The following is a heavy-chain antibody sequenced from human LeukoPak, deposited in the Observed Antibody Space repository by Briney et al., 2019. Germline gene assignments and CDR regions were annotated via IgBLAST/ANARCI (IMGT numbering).Heavy chain of an antibody. D-gene: IGHD5-12*01. CDR2: INPSGGST. J-gene: IGHJ5*02. CDR3: ARGDLSVATWPNWFDP. Sequence: GASVKVSCKASGYTFTSYYMHWVRQAPGQGLEWMGIINPSGGSTSYAQKFQGRVTMTRDTSISTAYMELSRLRSDDTAVYYCARGDLSVATWPNWFDPWGQGTLVTVSS. V-gene: IGHV1-46*01. CDR1: GYTFTSYY.